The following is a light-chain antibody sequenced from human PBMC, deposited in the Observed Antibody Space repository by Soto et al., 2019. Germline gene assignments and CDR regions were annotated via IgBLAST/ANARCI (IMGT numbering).Light chain of an antibody. J-gene: IGKJ4*01. CDR2: GSS. V-gene: IGKV3-15*01. Sequence: EIEMTQSPATLSVSPGERATLSCRATQSVRSNLAWFQQKPGQAPRLLIYGSSTSATGIPDTFSGSGSGTEFTLAITSVQSEDFEVYYCQPYSNWPLTFGGGTKVEI. CDR3: QPYSNWPLT. CDR1: QSVRSN.